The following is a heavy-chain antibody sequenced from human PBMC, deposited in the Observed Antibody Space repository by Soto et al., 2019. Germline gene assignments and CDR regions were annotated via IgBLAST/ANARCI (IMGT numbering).Heavy chain of an antibody. J-gene: IGHJ6*02. CDR1: GYTFTSYA. Sequence: ASVKVSCKASGYTFTSYAMHWVRQAPGQRLEWMGWINAGNGNTKYSQKFQGRVTITRDTSASTAYMELSSLRSEDTAVYYCARTSVAGTVRLDYYYGMDVWGQGTTVTVSS. CDR3: ARTSVAGTVRLDYYYGMDV. D-gene: IGHD6-19*01. CDR2: INAGNGNT. V-gene: IGHV1-3*01.